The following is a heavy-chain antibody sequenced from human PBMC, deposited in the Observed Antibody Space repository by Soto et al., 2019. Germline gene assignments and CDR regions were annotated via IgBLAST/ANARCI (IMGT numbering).Heavy chain of an antibody. Sequence: GESLKISCKGSGYSFTSYWISWVRQMPGKGLEWMGRIDPSDSYTNHSPSFQGHVTISADKSISTAYLQWSSLKASDTAMYYCAVHYYDSSGYSGTFDYWGQGTLVTVSS. D-gene: IGHD3-22*01. CDR3: AVHYYDSSGYSGTFDY. V-gene: IGHV5-10-1*01. CDR2: IDPSDSYT. J-gene: IGHJ4*02. CDR1: GYSFTSYW.